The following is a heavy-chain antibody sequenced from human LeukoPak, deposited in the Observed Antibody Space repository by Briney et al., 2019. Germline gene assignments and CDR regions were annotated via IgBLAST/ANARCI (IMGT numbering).Heavy chain of an antibody. Sequence: GGSLRLSCAASGFTFSSYAMHWVRQAPGKGLEWVAVISYDGSNKYYADSVKGRFAISRDNSKNTLYLQMNSLRAEDTAVYYCARDRYSGYDAFDIWGQGTMVTVSS. CDR3: ARDRYSGYDAFDI. V-gene: IGHV3-30*09. CDR1: GFTFSSYA. J-gene: IGHJ3*02. D-gene: IGHD5-12*01. CDR2: ISYDGSNK.